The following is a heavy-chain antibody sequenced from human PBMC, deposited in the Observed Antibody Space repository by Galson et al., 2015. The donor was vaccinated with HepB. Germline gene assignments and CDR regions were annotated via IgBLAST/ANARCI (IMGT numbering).Heavy chain of an antibody. J-gene: IGHJ5*02. CDR1: GGSISSGGYY. Sequence: TLSLTCTVSGGSISSGGYYWSWIRQPPGKGLEWIGEINHSGSTNYNPSLKSRVTISVDTSKNQFSLKLSSVTAADTAVYYCARGPYCSGGSCYSNWFDPWGQGTLVTVSS. V-gene: IGHV4-61*08. CDR3: ARGPYCSGGSCYSNWFDP. CDR2: INHSGST. D-gene: IGHD2-15*01.